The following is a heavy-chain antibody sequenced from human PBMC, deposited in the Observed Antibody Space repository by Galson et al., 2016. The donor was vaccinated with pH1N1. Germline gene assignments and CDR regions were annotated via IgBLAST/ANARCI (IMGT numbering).Heavy chain of an antibody. CDR1: GGSVSSGSYY. Sequence: LSLTCTVSGGSVSSGSYYWSWLRQPPGKGLEWIGYIYYSGSTNYNPSLKSRVTISVDTSKNQFSLKLSSVTAADTAVYYCAREMGVLDESITYFDLWGRGTLVTVSS. V-gene: IGHV4-61*01. J-gene: IGHJ2*01. CDR3: AREMGVLDESITYFDL. D-gene: IGHD2-21*01. CDR2: IYYSGST.